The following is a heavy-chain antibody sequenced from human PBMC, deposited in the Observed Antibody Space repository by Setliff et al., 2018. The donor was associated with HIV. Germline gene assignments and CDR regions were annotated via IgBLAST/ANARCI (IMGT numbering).Heavy chain of an antibody. CDR2: IYTSGST. Sequence: PSETLSLTCTVTGGSISSGGFYWTWIRQHPGKGLEWIGYIYTSGSTNYNPSLKSRVTISVDTSKNQFSLKLSSVTAADTAVYYCARVAMVRGVIPPDFDYYYYMDVWGKGTTVTVSS. CDR1: GGSISSGGFY. J-gene: IGHJ6*03. D-gene: IGHD3-10*01. V-gene: IGHV4-61*08. CDR3: ARVAMVRGVIPPDFDYYYYMDV.